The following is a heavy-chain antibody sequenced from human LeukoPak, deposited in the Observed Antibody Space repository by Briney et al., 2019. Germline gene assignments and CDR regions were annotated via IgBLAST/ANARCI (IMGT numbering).Heavy chain of an antibody. J-gene: IGHJ4*02. V-gene: IGHV4-31*03. D-gene: IGHD6-19*01. CDR1: GGSISSSIYY. CDR2: IYYSGST. Sequence: SETLSLTCTVSGGSISSSIYYWGWIRQPPGKGLEWIGYIYYSGSTYYNPSLKSRVTISVDTSKNQFSLKLSSVTAADTAVYYCARAGFTYYFDYWGQGTLVTVSS. CDR3: ARAGFTYYFDY.